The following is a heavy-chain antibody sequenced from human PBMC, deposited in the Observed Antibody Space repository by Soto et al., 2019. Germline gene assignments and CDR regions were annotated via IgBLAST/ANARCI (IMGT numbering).Heavy chain of an antibody. CDR3: VRVHSGTYTFDY. CDR1: GFTFSDHY. CDR2: TRNKAHSYTT. D-gene: IGHD1-26*01. V-gene: IGHV3-72*01. J-gene: IGHJ4*02. Sequence: GGSLRLSCAASGFTFSDHYVDWVRQAPGKGLEWVGRTRNKAHSYTTEYAASVKGRFILSRDNLKNSVSLQMNSLRTEDTAVYYCVRVHSGTYTFDYWGQGTLVTVS.